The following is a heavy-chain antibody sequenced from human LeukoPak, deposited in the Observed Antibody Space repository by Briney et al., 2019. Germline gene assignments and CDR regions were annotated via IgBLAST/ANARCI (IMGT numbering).Heavy chain of an antibody. D-gene: IGHD6-19*01. V-gene: IGHV1-46*01. CDR3: ARGYSSGFGN. CDR1: GYSFTGHY. Sequence: GASVKVSCKASGYSFTGHYIHWVRQAPGQGLEWMGIINPSRGSTSYAQKFQGRVTVTRDTSTSTVYMDLSSLGSEDTAVYYCARGYSSGFGNWGQGTPVTVSS. CDR2: INPSRGST. J-gene: IGHJ4*02.